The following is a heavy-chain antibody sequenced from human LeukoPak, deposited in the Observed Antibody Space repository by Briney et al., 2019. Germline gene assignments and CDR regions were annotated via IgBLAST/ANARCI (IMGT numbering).Heavy chain of an antibody. CDR2: ISYDGSNK. Sequence: PGGSLRLSCAASGFTFSSYGMHWVRQAPGKGLEWVAVISYDGSNKYYADSVKGRFTISRDSSKNTLYLQMNSLRAEDTAVYYCAKDPSSSSWYAHFDYWGQGTLVTVSS. V-gene: IGHV3-30*18. D-gene: IGHD6-13*01. CDR1: GFTFSSYG. CDR3: AKDPSSSSWYAHFDY. J-gene: IGHJ4*02.